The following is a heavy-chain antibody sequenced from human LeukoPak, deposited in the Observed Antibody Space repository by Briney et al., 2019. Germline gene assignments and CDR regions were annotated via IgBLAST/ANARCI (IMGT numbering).Heavy chain of an antibody. D-gene: IGHD3-3*01. CDR2: INHGGST. CDR1: GGSFSGYY. Sequence: SETLSLTCAVNGGSFSGYYWNWIRQAPGKGLEWIGEINHGGSTNYNPSLKSRVITSVDTSKNQFSLRLSSVTAADTAVYYCARGDFWSAYRRGWFDPWGQGTLVTVSS. CDR3: ARGDFWSAYRRGWFDP. J-gene: IGHJ5*02. V-gene: IGHV4-34*01.